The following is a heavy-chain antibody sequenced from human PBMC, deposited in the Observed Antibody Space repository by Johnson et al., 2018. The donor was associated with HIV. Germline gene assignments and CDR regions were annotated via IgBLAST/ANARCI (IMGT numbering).Heavy chain of an antibody. D-gene: IGHD1-1*01. CDR1: GFMFGSYW. CDR3: AGGGAGRWTRDAFDI. J-gene: IGHJ3*02. V-gene: IGHV3-7*01. CDR2: IKQDGSEK. Sequence: VQLVESGGGLVQVGGSLRLSCEVSGFMFGSYWMTWVRQAPGKGLEWVANIKQDGSEKYSVDSVKGRFTISRDNAKNSLHLQMNSLRADDTAIYSCAGGGAGRWTRDAFDIWGQGTLVTVSS.